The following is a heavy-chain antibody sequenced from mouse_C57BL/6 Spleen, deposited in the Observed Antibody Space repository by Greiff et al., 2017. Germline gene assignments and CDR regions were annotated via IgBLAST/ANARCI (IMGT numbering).Heavy chain of an antibody. CDR1: GFTFSDYY. D-gene: IGHD2-3*01. J-gene: IGHJ4*01. CDR3: ARDDGYSHAMDY. V-gene: IGHV5-16*01. Sequence: DVKLVESEGGLVQPGSSMKLSCTASGFTFSDYYMAWVRQVPEKGLEWVANINYDGSSTYYLDSLKSRFIISRDNAKNILYLQMSSLKSEDTATYYCARDDGYSHAMDYWGQGTSVTVSS. CDR2: INYDGSST.